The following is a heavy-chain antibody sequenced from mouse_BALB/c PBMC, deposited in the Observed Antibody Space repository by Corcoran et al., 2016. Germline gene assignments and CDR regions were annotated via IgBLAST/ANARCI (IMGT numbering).Heavy chain of an antibody. CDR3: SREVPGGYPFDY. D-gene: IGHD2-2*01. J-gene: IGHJ2*01. CDR2: IYPYNDGT. CDR1: GYTFTSYV. Sequence: EVQLQQSGPELVKPGASVKMSCKASGYTFTSYVMHWVKQKPGQGLEWIGYIYPYNDGTKYNEKFKGKATLTSDKSSSAAYMEVSSLTAEDSAVDYCSREVPGGYPFDYWGQGTTLTVSS. V-gene: IGHV1S136*01.